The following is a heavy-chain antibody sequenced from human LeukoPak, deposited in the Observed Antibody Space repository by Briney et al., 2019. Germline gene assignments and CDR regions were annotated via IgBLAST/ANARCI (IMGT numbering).Heavy chain of an antibody. D-gene: IGHD6-13*01. V-gene: IGHV3-11*01. CDR3: ARDQYSSSWDPPWYYGMDV. J-gene: IGHJ6*02. CDR2: ISSSGSTI. CDR1: GFTFSDYY. Sequence: GGSLRLSCAASGFTFSDYYMSWIRQAPGKGLEWVSYISSSGSTIYYADSVKGRFTISRDNAKNSLYLQMNSLRAEDTAVYYCARDQYSSSWDPPWYYGMDVWGQGTTVTVSS.